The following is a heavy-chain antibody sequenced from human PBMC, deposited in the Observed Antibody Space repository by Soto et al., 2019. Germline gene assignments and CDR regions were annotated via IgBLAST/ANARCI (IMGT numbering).Heavy chain of an antibody. J-gene: IGHJ5*02. V-gene: IGHV4-34*01. CDR1: GGSFSGYY. CDR2: INHSGST. Sequence: SETLSLTCAVYGGSFSGYYWSWIRQPPGKGLEWIGEINHSGSTNYNPSLKSRVTISVDTSKNQFSLKLSSVTAADTAVYYCAREIRYCTNGVCYGNNWFDPCGQGTLVTVSS. D-gene: IGHD2-8*01. CDR3: AREIRYCTNGVCYGNNWFDP.